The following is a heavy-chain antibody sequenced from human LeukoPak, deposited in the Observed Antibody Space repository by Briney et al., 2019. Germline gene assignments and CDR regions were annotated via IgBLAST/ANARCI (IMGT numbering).Heavy chain of an antibody. CDR3: ARGTITRGLDY. CDR2: IYSTEST. D-gene: IGHD2-8*01. V-gene: IGHV4-4*07. CDR1: GGSISANY. J-gene: IGHJ4*02. Sequence: SETLSLTCTVSGGSISANYWIWMRQPAGKGLEYIGRIYSTESTNYNPSLESRVTMSVDTSKNQFSLKLTSVTAADTAVYFCARGTITRGLDYWGQGTLVTVSS.